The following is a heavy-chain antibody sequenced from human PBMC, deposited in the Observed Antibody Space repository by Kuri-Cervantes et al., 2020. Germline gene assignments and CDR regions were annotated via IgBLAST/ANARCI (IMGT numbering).Heavy chain of an antibody. CDR2: ISVSGATT. Sequence: GESLKISCAASGFTFSSYAMSWGRQAPGKGLEWVSGISVSGATTDYADSAKGRFTISRDNSKNTLYLQMYSLRAEDTAVYSCARRRPAANPHYFEYWGQGTLVTVSS. CDR3: ARRRPAANPHYFEY. V-gene: IGHV3-23*01. D-gene: IGHD2-2*01. J-gene: IGHJ4*02. CDR1: GFTFSSYA.